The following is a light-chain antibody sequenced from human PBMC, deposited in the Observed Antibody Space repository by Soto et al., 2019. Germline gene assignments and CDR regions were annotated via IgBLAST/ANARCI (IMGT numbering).Light chain of an antibody. CDR3: CSYAGTVAYV. V-gene: IGLV2-23*02. J-gene: IGLJ1*01. CDR2: EVN. CDR1: GNDVSAYNL. Sequence: QSALTQPASVSGSPGQSITISCAGTGNDVSAYNLVSWYQQHPGKATKLIICEVNTRPSGISNRFSGSKSGDTASLTISGLQAEDEADYFCCSYAGTVAYVFGTGTKVTVL.